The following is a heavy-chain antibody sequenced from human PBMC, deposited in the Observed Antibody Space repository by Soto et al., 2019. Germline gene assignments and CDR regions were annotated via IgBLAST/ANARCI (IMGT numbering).Heavy chain of an antibody. D-gene: IGHD3-10*01. CDR3: AKDKGGEGVDY. CDR1: GFTFSSYG. J-gene: IGHJ4*02. Sequence: GGSLRLSCAASGFTFSSYGMHWVRQAPGKGLEWVAVISYDGSNKYYADSVKGRFTISRDNSKNTLYLQMNSLRAEDTAVYYCAKDKGGEGVDYWGQGTLVTVSS. V-gene: IGHV3-30*18. CDR2: ISYDGSNK.